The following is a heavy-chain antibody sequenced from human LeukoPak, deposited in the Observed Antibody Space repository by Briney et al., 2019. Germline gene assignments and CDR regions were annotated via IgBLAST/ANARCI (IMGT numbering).Heavy chain of an antibody. V-gene: IGHV4-4*09. J-gene: IGHJ4*02. Sequence: SETLSLTCTVSGGSISSYYWSWIRQPPGRGLEWIGYIYHSGSTDYNPSLKSRVTISVDTSKSQFSLKLTSVTAADTAVYYCATLTTVVTAYYFDHWGQGTLVTVSS. CDR2: IYHSGST. CDR3: ATLTTVVTAYYFDH. CDR1: GGSISSYY. D-gene: IGHD4-23*01.